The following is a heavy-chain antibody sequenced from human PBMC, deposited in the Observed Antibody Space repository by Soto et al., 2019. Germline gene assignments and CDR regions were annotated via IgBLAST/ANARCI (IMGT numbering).Heavy chain of an antibody. V-gene: IGHV4-4*02. Sequence: PSETLSLTCGVSGGSISSRNWWSWVRQPPGKGLKWIGEIYHSGSANYNPSLKSRVTISLDKSKNQFSLKLNSVTAADTAVYYCAIHNGPLYVGYYYDMDVWGQGTTVTVSS. J-gene: IGHJ6*02. CDR2: IYHSGSA. D-gene: IGHD3-16*01. CDR1: GGSISSRNW. CDR3: AIHNGPLYVGYYYDMDV.